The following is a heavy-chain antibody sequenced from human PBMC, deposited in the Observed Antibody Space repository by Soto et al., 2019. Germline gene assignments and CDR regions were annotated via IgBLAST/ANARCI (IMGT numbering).Heavy chain of an antibody. D-gene: IGHD3-16*01. Sequence: GASVKVSCKASGYTFTGYYIHWVLQAPGQGLEWMGWTNPSNGGTNYAQKFQGRVTMTRDTSLSIAYMELTTLRSDDTAVFYCAREVGGGRQYYFDSWGLGTLVTVSS. CDR2: TNPSNGGT. J-gene: IGHJ4*02. V-gene: IGHV1-2*02. CDR1: GYTFTGYY. CDR3: AREVGGGRQYYFDS.